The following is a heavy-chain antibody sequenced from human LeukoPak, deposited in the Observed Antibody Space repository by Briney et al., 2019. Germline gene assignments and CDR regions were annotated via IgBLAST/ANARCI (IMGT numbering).Heavy chain of an antibody. CDR3: ARESGWYNWFDP. J-gene: IGHJ5*02. V-gene: IGHV4-34*01. CDR2: INHSGST. D-gene: IGHD6-19*01. Sequence: PSETLSLTCAVYGGSFSGYYWSWIRQPPGKGLEWIGEINHSGSTNYNPSLKSRVTISVDTSKNQFSLKLSSVTAADTAVYYCARESGWYNWFDPWGQGTLVTVSS. CDR1: GGSFSGYY.